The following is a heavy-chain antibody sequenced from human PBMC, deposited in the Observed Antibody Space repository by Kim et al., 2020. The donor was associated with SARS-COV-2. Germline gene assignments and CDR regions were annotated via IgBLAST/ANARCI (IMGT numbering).Heavy chain of an antibody. CDR1: GASIGTDY. V-gene: IGHV4-59*08. Sequence: SETLSLTCTISGASIGTDYWTWIRQSPGRGLEWIGYIFYTGKTSYNPSLRSRVSLSLDTSRNQFSLRLNSVTAADTAVYFCARLPDINGRLLDYWARGT. CDR3: ARLPDINGRLLDY. CDR2: IFYTGKT. D-gene: IGHD3-9*01. J-gene: IGHJ4*02.